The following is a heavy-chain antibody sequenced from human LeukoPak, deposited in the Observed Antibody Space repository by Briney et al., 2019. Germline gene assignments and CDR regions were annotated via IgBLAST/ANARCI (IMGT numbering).Heavy chain of an antibody. Sequence: SETLSLTRTVSGGSISSGGYYWSWIRQHPGKGLEWIGYIYYSGSTYYNPSLKSRVTISVDASKNQFSLKLSSVTAADTAVYYCARDPRSGYYFPIWGQGTLVTVSS. J-gene: IGHJ4*02. V-gene: IGHV4-31*03. CDR3: ARDPRSGYYFPI. CDR2: IYYSGST. CDR1: GGSISSGGYY. D-gene: IGHD3-22*01.